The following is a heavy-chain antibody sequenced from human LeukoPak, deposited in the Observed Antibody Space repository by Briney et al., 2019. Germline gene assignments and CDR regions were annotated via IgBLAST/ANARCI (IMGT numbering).Heavy chain of an antibody. D-gene: IGHD4-11*01. Sequence: GGSLRLSCAGSGFNFNNSGMHWVRQAPGKGLEWVAVISFDGKNQHYAGSVKGRFTTSRDNSKNTVYLQMNSLRPEDTAVYYCAKDLPAETKMGGFDFWGQGALVTISS. V-gene: IGHV3-30*18. CDR3: AKDLPAETKMGGFDF. CDR2: ISFDGKNQ. J-gene: IGHJ4*02. CDR1: GFNFNNSG.